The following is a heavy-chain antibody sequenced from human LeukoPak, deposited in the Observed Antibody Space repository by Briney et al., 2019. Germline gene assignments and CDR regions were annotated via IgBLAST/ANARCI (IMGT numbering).Heavy chain of an antibody. CDR1: VYTFTSSN. CDR2: MNPSSGNT. D-gene: IGHD3-9*01. J-gene: IGHJ6*02. V-gene: IGHV1-8*01. CDR3: ARGLDVERSSAWSWGPKKFFYNVMDV. Sequence: RAAVRVSCKFSVYTFTSSNINGVRQAPEQGVEWMGWMNPSSGNTAYAQRFQGRVTMTTDPSNNTAFLQLTRLRSADTAVYYYARGLDVERSSAWSWGPKKFFYNVMDVWGQGTTVTVSS.